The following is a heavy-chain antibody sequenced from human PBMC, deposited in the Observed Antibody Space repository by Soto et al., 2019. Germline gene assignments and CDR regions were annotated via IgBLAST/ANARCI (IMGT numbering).Heavy chain of an antibody. V-gene: IGHV3-74*01. J-gene: IGHJ4*02. CDR1: GFTFSSYW. CDR3: ARVGYGDYHFDY. D-gene: IGHD4-17*01. Sequence: EVQLVESGGGLVQPVGSLRLSCAASGFTFSSYWMHWVRQNPGKGLVWVSRVNGDGSRTSYADSVKGRFTISRDNAKNTLYLQMNSLRADDTAVYYCARVGYGDYHFDYWGQGALVTVSS. CDR2: VNGDGSRT.